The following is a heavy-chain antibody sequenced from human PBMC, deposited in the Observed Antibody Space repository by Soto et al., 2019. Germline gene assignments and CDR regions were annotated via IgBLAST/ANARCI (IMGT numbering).Heavy chain of an antibody. CDR2: ISSSSSTI. V-gene: IGHV3-48*02. CDR3: ARDPPTPKQYYGSGSRYYYYYYGMDV. Sequence: GGSLRLSCAASGFTFSSYSMNWVRQAPGKGLEWVSYISSSSSTIYYADSVKGRFTISRDNAKNSLYLQMNSLRDEDTAVYYCARDPPTPKQYYGSGSRYYYYYYGMDVWGQGTTVTVSS. CDR1: GFTFSSYS. J-gene: IGHJ6*02. D-gene: IGHD3-10*01.